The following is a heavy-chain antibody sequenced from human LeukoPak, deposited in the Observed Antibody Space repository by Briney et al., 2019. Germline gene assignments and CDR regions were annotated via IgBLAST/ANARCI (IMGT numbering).Heavy chain of an antibody. D-gene: IGHD6-19*01. CDR2: INHSGST. CDR3: ARGGSVAGKGASDI. V-gene: IGHV4-34*01. Sequence: PSETLSLTCAVYGGSFSGYYWSWIRQPPGKGLEWIGEINHSGSTNYNPSLKSRVTMSVDTSKNQFSLKLSSVTAADTAVYYCARGGSVAGKGASDIWGQGTMVTVSS. CDR1: GGSFSGYY. J-gene: IGHJ3*02.